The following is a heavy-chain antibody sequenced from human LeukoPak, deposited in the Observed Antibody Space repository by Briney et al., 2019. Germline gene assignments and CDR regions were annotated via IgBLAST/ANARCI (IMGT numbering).Heavy chain of an antibody. J-gene: IGHJ5*02. D-gene: IGHD3-16*01. Sequence: SETLSLTCTVSGGSISSGGYYWSWIRQPPGKGLEWIGYIYHSGSTYYNPSLKSRVTISVDRSKNQFSLKLSSVTAADTAVYYCARGGGWFDPWGQGTLITVSS. CDR3: ARGGGWFDP. CDR1: GGSISSGGYY. V-gene: IGHV4-30-2*01. CDR2: IYHSGST.